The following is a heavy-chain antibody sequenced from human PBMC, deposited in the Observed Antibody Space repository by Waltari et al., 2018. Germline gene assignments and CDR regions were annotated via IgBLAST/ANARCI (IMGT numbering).Heavy chain of an antibody. CDR3: AKGPYSSGWYVDY. CDR2: ISYDGSNK. V-gene: IGHV3-30*18. J-gene: IGHJ4*02. D-gene: IGHD6-19*01. Sequence: QVQLVEYGGGVVQPGRSLRLPCAASGFTFGCFGLPRGRRAPGKGLDGVAVISYDGSNKYYADSVKGRFTISRDNSKNTLYLQMSSLRAEDTAVYYCAKGPYSSGWYVDYWGQGTLVTVSS. CDR1: GFTFGCFG.